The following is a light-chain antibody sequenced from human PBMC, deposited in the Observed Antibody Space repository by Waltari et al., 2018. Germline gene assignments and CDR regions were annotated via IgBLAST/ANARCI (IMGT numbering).Light chain of an antibody. V-gene: IGLV1-47*01. CDR2: KSD. J-gene: IGLJ3*02. CDR3: AAWDGSLSGWV. Sequence: QSVLTQPPSVSGTPGQRVFISCSGGRANIGSNYVSWYQQLPATAPKLLIYKSDHRPSVVHDRFSGAKSGTSSALAISGLLSEDGSEYFCAAWDGSLSGWVFGGGTKLTVL. CDR1: RANIGSNY.